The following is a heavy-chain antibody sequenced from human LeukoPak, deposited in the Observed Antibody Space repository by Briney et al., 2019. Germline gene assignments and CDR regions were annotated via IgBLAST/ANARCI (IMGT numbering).Heavy chain of an antibody. CDR2: INTDGSTT. V-gene: IGHV3-74*01. J-gene: IGHJ4*02. Sequence: GGSLRLSCAGSGFTFSTYWMHWVRQAPGGGLVWVSGINTDGSTTSYADSVKGRFTTSRDNAKNTVYLQMSSLRAEDTAVYYCAKESGYDVDLEYWGQGALVTVSS. CDR1: GFTFSTYW. D-gene: IGHD5-12*01. CDR3: AKESGYDVDLEY.